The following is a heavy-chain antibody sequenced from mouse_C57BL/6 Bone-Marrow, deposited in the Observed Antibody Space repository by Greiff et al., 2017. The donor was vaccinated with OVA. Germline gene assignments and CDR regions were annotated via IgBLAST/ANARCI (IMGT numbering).Heavy chain of an antibody. CDR2: ISDGGSYT. CDR1: GFTFSSYA. CDR3: AINWDGDFDY. Sequence: EVMLVESGGGLVKPGGSLKLSCAASGFTFSSYAMSWVRQTPETRLEWVATISDGGSYTYYPDNVKGRFTISRDNAKNNLYLQMSHLKSEDTAMYYCAINWDGDFDYWGQGTTLTVSS. V-gene: IGHV5-4*03. J-gene: IGHJ2*01. D-gene: IGHD4-1*02.